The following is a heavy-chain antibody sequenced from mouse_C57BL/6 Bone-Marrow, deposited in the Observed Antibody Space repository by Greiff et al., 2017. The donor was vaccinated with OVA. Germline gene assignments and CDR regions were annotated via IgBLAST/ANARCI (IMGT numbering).Heavy chain of an antibody. D-gene: IGHD3-1*01. CDR3: ARWANYAMDY. J-gene: IGHJ4*01. Sequence: EVHLVESGGGLVQPGGSLKLSCAASGFTFSDYGMAWVRQAPRKGPEWVAFISNLAYSIYYADTVTGRFTISRENAKNTLYLEMSSLRSEDTAMYYCARWANYAMDYWGQGTSVTVSS. V-gene: IGHV5-15*01. CDR2: ISNLAYSI. CDR1: GFTFSDYG.